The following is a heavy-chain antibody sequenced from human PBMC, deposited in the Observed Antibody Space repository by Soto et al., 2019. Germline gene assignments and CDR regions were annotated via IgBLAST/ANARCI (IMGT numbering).Heavy chain of an antibody. CDR2: ISAYNGNT. V-gene: IGHV1-18*01. CDR1: GYTFTSYG. J-gene: IGHJ5*02. Sequence: QVQLVQSGGEVKKPGASVKVSCKASGYTFTSYGISWVRQAPGQGLEWMVRISAYNGNTNYAQKLQGRVPRTTDTSTSTAYTELRRLRSDDSGVYNCPRVVGAQGHGLAPWCQGTGVTVPS. D-gene: IGHD1-26*01. CDR3: PRVVGAQGHGLAP.